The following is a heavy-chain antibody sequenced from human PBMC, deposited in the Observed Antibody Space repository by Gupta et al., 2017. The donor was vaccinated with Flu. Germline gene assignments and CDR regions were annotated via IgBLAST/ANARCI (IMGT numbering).Heavy chain of an antibody. Sequence: GKGLEWVGRIRSKDNSYAKTYTASVKGRFTISRDDSKNTADLQMNSLKTEDTAVYYCTRGYCSSTSCYNFDYWGQGTVVTVSS. V-gene: IGHV3-73*01. D-gene: IGHD2-2*02. CDR2: IRSKDNSYAK. J-gene: IGHJ4*02. CDR3: TRGYCSSTSCYNFDY.